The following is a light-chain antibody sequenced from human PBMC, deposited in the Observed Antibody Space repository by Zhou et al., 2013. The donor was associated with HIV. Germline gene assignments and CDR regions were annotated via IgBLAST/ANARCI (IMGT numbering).Light chain of an antibody. CDR1: QSVRSY. CDR3: QQRSIWVT. CDR2: DAS. Sequence: EIVMTQSPATLSVSPGERATLFCRASQSVRSYLAWYQQKPGQAPRLLIYDASKRPTGIPARFSGSGSGTDFALTISSLEPEDFAVYYCQQRSIWVTFGGGTKVEIK. V-gene: IGKV3-11*01. J-gene: IGKJ4*01.